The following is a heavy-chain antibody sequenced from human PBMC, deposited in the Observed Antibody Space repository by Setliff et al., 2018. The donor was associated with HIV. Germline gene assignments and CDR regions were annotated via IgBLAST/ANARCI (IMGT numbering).Heavy chain of an antibody. CDR2: INPSGGST. CDR1: GYTFTGYY. V-gene: IGHV1-46*01. Sequence: ASVKVSCKASGYTFTGYYMHWVRQAPGQGLEWMGIINPSGGSTSYAQKFQGRVTMTRDTSTSTVYMELSSLRSEDTAVYYCARGVPVLRYFDWLSRLGYWGQGTLVTVSS. CDR3: ARGVPVLRYFDWLSRLGY. D-gene: IGHD3-9*01. J-gene: IGHJ4*02.